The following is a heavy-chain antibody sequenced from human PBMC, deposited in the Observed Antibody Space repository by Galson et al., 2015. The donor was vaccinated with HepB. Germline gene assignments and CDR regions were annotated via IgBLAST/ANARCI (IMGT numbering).Heavy chain of an antibody. CDR1: GYPFTSYA. Sequence: SGYPFTSYAISWVRQAPGQGLEWLGWISAHSGNSQYSRKLQGRVTMTTDTLTHTTYMELRNLRADDTALYYCARVHYNNYVDYWGPGTLVTVSS. CDR2: ISAHSGNS. CDR3: ARVHYNNYVDY. V-gene: IGHV1-18*04. J-gene: IGHJ4*02. D-gene: IGHD4-11*01.